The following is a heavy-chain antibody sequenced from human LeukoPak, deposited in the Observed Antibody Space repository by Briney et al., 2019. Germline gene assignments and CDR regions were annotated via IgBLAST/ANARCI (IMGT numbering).Heavy chain of an antibody. V-gene: IGHV4-59*08. Sequence: PSETLSLTCSVSGGSINGYSWTWIRQPPGMRLGWAGHISYTGTTNYNPSLTTRVAISVDTSKNQFSLKLTSVTAADTAMYFCARLGGNWNSPGRDYWGQGTLVTVSS. J-gene: IGHJ4*02. CDR1: GGSINGYS. CDR3: ARLGGNWNSPGRDY. D-gene: IGHD3-10*01. CDR2: ISYTGTT.